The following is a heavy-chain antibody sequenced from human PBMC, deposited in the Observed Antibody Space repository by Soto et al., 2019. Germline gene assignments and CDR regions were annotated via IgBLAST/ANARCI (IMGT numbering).Heavy chain of an antibody. J-gene: IGHJ4*02. CDR2: ISSSSSYI. CDR1: GFTFSSYS. CDR3: AKDTQWPSWTCDY. V-gene: IGHV3-21*04. Sequence: GGSLRLSCAASGFTFSSYSMNWVRQAPGKGLEWVSSISSSSSYIYYADSVKGRFTISRDNAKNSLYLQMNSLRAEDTAVYYCAKDTQWPSWTCDYWGQGTLVTVSS. D-gene: IGHD6-19*01.